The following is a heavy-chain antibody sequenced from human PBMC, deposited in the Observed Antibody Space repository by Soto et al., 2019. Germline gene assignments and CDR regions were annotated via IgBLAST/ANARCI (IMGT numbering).Heavy chain of an antibody. Sequence: GGSLRLSCAAAGFSFSDYWMTWVRQPPGKGLEWVANIKQDGSEKYYADSVKGRFTISRDNAKSSLYLQMNSLRAEDTAVYYCATSRAGRTAASYYDYMDVWGKGTTVTVSS. D-gene: IGHD2-2*01. CDR3: ATSRAGRTAASYYDYMDV. CDR1: GFSFSDYW. CDR2: IKQDGSEK. V-gene: IGHV3-7*01. J-gene: IGHJ6*03.